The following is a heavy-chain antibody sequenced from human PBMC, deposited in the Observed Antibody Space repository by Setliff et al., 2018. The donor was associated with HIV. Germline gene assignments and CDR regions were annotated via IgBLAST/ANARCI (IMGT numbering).Heavy chain of an antibody. Sequence: SETLSLTCAVYGGSFNGYYWTWIRQSPGKGLEWIGEINHSGGSTNFNPSLKSRVTISVDSSKKQFSLKLSSVTDADTAVYYCASRRLVGYCSSTSCYGLAHRGNWFDSWGQGTLVTVSS. J-gene: IGHJ5*01. CDR1: GGSFNGYY. D-gene: IGHD2-2*01. CDR2: INHSGGST. CDR3: ASRRLVGYCSSTSCYGLAHRGNWFDS. V-gene: IGHV4-34*01.